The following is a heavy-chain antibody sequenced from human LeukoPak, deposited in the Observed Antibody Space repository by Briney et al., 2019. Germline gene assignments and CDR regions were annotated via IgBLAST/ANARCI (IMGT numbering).Heavy chain of an antibody. CDR1: GGSFSGYY. CDR2: IYSGGST. J-gene: IGHJ4*02. D-gene: IGHD2-2*01. Sequence: ETLSLTCAVYGGSFSGYYWSWVRQAPGKGLEWVSVIYSGGSTYYADSVKGRFTISRHNSKNTLYLQMNSLRAEDTAVYYCARGGYCSSTSCCFDYWGQGTLVTVSS. V-gene: IGHV3-53*04. CDR3: ARGGYCSSTSCCFDY.